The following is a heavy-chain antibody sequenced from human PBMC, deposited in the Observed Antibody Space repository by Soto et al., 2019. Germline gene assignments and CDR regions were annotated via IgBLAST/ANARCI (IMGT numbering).Heavy chain of an antibody. CDR2: INPNSGGT. CDR3: ARGFSDSTSTYYYDSSGYTDAFDI. J-gene: IGHJ3*02. Sequence: QVQLVQSGAEVKKPGASVKVSCKASGYTFTGYYMHWVRQAPGQGLEWMGWINPNSGGTNYAQKFQGRVTMTRDTSISTAYMELSRLRSDDTAVYYCARGFSDSTSTYYYDSSGYTDAFDIWGQGTMVTVSS. V-gene: IGHV1-2*02. CDR1: GYTFTGYY. D-gene: IGHD3-22*01.